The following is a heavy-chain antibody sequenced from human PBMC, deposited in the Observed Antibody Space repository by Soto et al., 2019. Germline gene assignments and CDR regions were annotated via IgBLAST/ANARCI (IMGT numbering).Heavy chain of an antibody. CDR3: ARDQCGYCSSTSCYCEGAFDI. J-gene: IGHJ3*02. D-gene: IGHD2-2*01. Sequence: EVQLVESGGGLVQPGGSLRLSCAASGFTVSSNYMSWVRQAPGKGLEWVSVIYSGGSTYYADSVKGRFTISRHNSKNTLYLQMNSLRAEDTAVYYCARDQCGYCSSTSCYCEGAFDIWGQGTMVTVSS. CDR1: GFTVSSNY. CDR2: IYSGGST. V-gene: IGHV3-53*04.